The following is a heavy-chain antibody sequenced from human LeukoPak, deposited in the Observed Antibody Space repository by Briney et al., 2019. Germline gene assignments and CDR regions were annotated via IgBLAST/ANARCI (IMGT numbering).Heavy chain of an antibody. J-gene: IGHJ5*02. CDR1: GYTFSSYG. CDR2: ISAYNGNT. Sequence: ASVKVSCKASGYTFSSYGITWVRQAPGQGLEWMGWISAYNGNTNYAQKLQGRVTITADKSTSTAYMELSSLRSEDTAVYYCARGYNWNDGWFDPWGQGTLVTVSS. V-gene: IGHV1-18*01. D-gene: IGHD1-20*01. CDR3: ARGYNWNDGWFDP.